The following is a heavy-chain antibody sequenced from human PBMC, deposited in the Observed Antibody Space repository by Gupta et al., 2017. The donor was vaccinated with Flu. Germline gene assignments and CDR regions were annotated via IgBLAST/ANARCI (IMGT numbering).Heavy chain of an antibody. CDR1: GFTFSNAW. V-gene: IGHV3-15*01. Sequence: EVQLVESGGGLVKPGGSLRLSCAASGFTFSNAWMSWVRQAPGKGLEWVGRIKSKTDGGTTDYAAPVKGRFTISRDDSKNTLYLQMNSLKTEDTAVYYCTTVNYYDSSGYYLPVGYWGQGTLVTVSS. J-gene: IGHJ4*02. CDR2: IKSKTDGGTT. D-gene: IGHD3-22*01. CDR3: TTVNYYDSSGYYLPVGY.